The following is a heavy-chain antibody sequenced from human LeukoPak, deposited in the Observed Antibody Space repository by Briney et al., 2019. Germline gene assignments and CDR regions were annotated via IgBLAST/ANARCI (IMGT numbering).Heavy chain of an antibody. Sequence: GASVKVSCKASGYTFTSYGISWVRQAPGQGLEWMGWISAYNGNTNYAQKFQGRVTITTDESTSTAYMELSSLRSEDTAVYYCAREAQYQLLPNTWVHYYYMDVWGKGTTVTVSS. V-gene: IGHV1-18*01. CDR2: ISAYNGNT. CDR1: GYTFTSYG. CDR3: AREAQYQLLPNTWVHYYYMDV. D-gene: IGHD2-2*01. J-gene: IGHJ6*03.